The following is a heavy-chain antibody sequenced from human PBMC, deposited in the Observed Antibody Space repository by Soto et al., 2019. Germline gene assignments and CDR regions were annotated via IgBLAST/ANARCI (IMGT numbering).Heavy chain of an antibody. V-gene: IGHV1-18*04. CDR3: AVLPHFVYYYGMDV. D-gene: IGHD2-15*01. J-gene: IGHJ6*02. CDR1: GYTFTSYG. Sequence: QVQLVQSGAEVKKPGASVKVSCKASGYTFTSYGISWVRQAPGQGLEWRGWISAYNGNTNYAQKLQGRVTMTTDTYTSTAYMELRSLRSDDTAVYYCAVLPHFVYYYGMDVWGQGTTVTVSS. CDR2: ISAYNGNT.